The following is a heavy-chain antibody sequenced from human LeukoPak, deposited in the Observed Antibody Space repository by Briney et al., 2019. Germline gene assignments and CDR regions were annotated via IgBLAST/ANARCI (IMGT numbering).Heavy chain of an antibody. J-gene: IGHJ3*01. V-gene: IGHV3-33*03. CDR1: GFTFSSYG. CDR2: IWYDGSNK. Sequence: GRSLRLSCAASGFTFSSYGMHWVRQAPGKGLEWVAVIWYDGSNKYYADSVKGRFTISRDNSKNTLYLQMNSLRAEDTAVYYCAKARSYLDAFDLWGQGTMVTVSS. CDR3: AKARSYLDAFDL.